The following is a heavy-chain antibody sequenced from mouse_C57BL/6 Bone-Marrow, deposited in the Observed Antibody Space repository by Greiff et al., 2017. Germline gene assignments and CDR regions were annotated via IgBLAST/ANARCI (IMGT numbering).Heavy chain of an antibody. J-gene: IGHJ4*01. D-gene: IGHD3-2*02. Sequence: EVKLVESGGGLVKPGGSLKLSCAASGFTFSSYAMSWVRQTPEKRLEWVATISDGGSYIYYPDNVKGRFTISRDNAKNNLYLQMSHLKSEDTAMYYCARDPAQATEHYAMDYWGQGTSVTVSS. CDR1: GFTFSSYA. CDR3: ARDPAQATEHYAMDY. CDR2: ISDGGSYI. V-gene: IGHV5-4*01.